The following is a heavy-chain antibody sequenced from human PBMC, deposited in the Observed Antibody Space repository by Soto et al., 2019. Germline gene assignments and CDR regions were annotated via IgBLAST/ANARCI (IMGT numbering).Heavy chain of an antibody. CDR3: VRAPFTLVH. Sequence: VQLVQSGAEVRSPGASVKISCKASGYPFTSFFIHWVRQAPGQGLEWVGVINPRGGSANYAQKLQGRLPPTRDTSPDPVYLDLSRLKSGDPALYFWVRAPFTLVHLGQGTLVTVSS. V-gene: IGHV1-46*01. CDR1: GYPFTSFF. J-gene: IGHJ4*02. CDR2: INPRGGSA.